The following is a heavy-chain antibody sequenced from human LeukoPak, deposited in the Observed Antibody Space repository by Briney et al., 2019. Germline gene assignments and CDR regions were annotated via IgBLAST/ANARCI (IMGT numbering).Heavy chain of an antibody. J-gene: IGHJ4*02. CDR3: ARTGYSSGWYFDY. Sequence: SETLSLTCTVSGGSISSSSYYWGWIRQPPGKGLEWIGSIYYSGSTYYNLSLKSRVTISVDTSKNQFSLKLSSVTAADTAVYYCARTGYSSGWYFDYWGQGTLVTVSS. V-gene: IGHV4-39*01. D-gene: IGHD6-19*01. CDR1: GGSISSSSYY. CDR2: IYYSGST.